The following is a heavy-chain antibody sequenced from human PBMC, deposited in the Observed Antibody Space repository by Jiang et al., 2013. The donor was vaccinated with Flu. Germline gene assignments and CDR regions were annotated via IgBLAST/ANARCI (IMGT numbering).Heavy chain of an antibody. J-gene: IGHJ5*02. V-gene: IGHV4-59*01. CDR1: GGSISSYY. CDR2: IYYSGST. CDR3: ARSFRITMVRGVIPPMFDP. Sequence: GPGLVKPSETLSLTCTVSGGSISSYYWSWIRQPPGKGLEWIGYIYYSGSTNYNPLLKSRVTISVDTSKNQFSLKLSSVTAADTAVYYCARSFRITMVRGVIPPMFDPWGQGTLVTVSS. D-gene: IGHD3-10*01.